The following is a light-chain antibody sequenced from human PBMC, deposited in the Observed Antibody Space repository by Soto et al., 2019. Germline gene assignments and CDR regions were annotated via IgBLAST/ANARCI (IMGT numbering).Light chain of an antibody. CDR3: SSYTSSRGV. J-gene: IGLJ2*01. CDR2: DVS. CDR1: SSDDGGYNY. V-gene: IGLV2-14*01. Sequence: QSALTQPASVSGSPGQSITISCTGTSSDDGGYNYVSWYQQHPGKAPKLMIYDVSNRPSGVSNRFSGSKSGNTASLTISGLQAEDEADYYCSSYTSSRGVFGGGTQLTVL.